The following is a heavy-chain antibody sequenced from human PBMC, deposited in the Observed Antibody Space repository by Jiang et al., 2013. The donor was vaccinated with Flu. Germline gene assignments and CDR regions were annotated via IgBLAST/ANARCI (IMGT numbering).Heavy chain of an antibody. D-gene: IGHD2-2*01. CDR2: IYYSGST. Sequence: VKPSETLSLTCNVSGGSINNYYWSWIRQPPGKGLEWIGYIYYSGSTNYNPSLKSRVTISVDTSKNQFSLKLSSVTAADTAVYYCARSPIEYQRAWFDPWGQGTLVTVSS. J-gene: IGHJ5*02. V-gene: IGHV4-59*01. CDR1: GGSINNYY. CDR3: ARSPIEYQRAWFDP.